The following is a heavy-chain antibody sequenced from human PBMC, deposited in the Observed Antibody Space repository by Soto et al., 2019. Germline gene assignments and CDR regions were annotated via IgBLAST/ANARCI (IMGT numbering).Heavy chain of an antibody. Sequence: EVQLLESGGGLVQPGGSLRLSCAASGFTFSSYGMSWVRQAPGKGLAWVSAVSGNGGTTYYADPVKGRFTISRDNSKNTLYLQMNSLRAEDTAIYYCAKASYYFDSSGYHHGKGQHWGQGTLVTVSA. CDR3: AKASYYFDSSGYHHGKGQH. CDR2: VSGNGGTT. D-gene: IGHD3-22*01. V-gene: IGHV3-23*01. J-gene: IGHJ1*01. CDR1: GFTFSSYG.